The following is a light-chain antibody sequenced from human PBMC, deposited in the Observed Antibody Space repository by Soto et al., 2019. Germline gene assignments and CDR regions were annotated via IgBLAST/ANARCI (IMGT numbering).Light chain of an antibody. V-gene: IGKV4-1*01. CDR3: QQYYSTPRT. J-gene: IGKJ1*01. CDR2: WAS. Sequence: DIVMTQSPDSLAVSLGERATINCKSSQSVLYSANNKNCLAWYQQKPGQPPKLLLYWASTRESGVPDRFSGSGSGTEFTLTISSVQAEDVAVYYCQQYYSTPRTFGQGTKVEIK. CDR1: QSVLYSANNKNC.